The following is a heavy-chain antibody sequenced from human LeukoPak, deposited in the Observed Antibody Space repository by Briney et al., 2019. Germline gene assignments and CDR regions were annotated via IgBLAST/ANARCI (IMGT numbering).Heavy chain of an antibody. CDR3: ARAHGLIVVIIGVDHFDY. CDR2: MRGGGSI. V-gene: IGHV3-23*01. D-gene: IGHD3-22*01. J-gene: IGHJ4*02. Sequence: GGSLRLSCEASGFTFSNYGMSWVRQARGKGPEWVSGMRGGGSIEYADSVRGRFTISRDNSKNTLYLQMNSLRAEDTAVYSCARAHGLIVVIIGVDHFDYWGQGTLVTVSS. CDR1: GFTFSNYG.